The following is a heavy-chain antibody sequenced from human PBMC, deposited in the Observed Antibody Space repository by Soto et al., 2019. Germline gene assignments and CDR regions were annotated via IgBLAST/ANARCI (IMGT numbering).Heavy chain of an antibody. D-gene: IGHD3-10*01. CDR1: GFTFSSDA. V-gene: IGHV3-23*01. CDR2: ISGSGGST. J-gene: IGHJ4*02. CDR3: AKIVHGEGASHLDY. Sequence: EVQLLESGGGLVQPGGSLRLSCAASGFTFSSDAMSLVRQAPGKGLEWVSDISGSGGSTYYADSAEGRFTISRDNSKSALDPQINSLRAEDTAVYDCAKIVHGEGASHLDYWGQGTLVTVSS.